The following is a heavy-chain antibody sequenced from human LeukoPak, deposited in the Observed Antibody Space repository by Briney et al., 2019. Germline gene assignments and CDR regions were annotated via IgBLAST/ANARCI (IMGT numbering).Heavy chain of an antibody. Sequence: SETLSLTCTVSGGSISNSSSYWGWIRQPPGRGLEWIGSINYSGSTYNNPSLKSRVTISVDTSKNQFSLKLSSVTAADTAVYYCARGLRLVVPAANNWFDPWGQGTLVTVSS. CDR1: GGSISNSSSY. CDR2: INYSGST. J-gene: IGHJ5*02. CDR3: ARGLRLVVPAANNWFDP. D-gene: IGHD2-2*01. V-gene: IGHV4-39*07.